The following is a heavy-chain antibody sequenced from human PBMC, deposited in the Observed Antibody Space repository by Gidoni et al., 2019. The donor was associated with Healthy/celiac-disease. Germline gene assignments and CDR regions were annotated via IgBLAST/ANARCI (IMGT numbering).Heavy chain of an antibody. V-gene: IGHV4-31*03. Sequence: QVQLQESGPGLVKPSQTLSLTCTVSGGSISSGGYYWSWIRQHPGKGLEWIGYIYYSGSTYYNPSLKSRVTISVDTSKNQFSLKLSSVTAADTAVYYCARSGSYLSGVADAFDIWGQGTMVTVSS. D-gene: IGHD1-26*01. CDR2: IYYSGST. J-gene: IGHJ3*02. CDR1: GGSISSGGYY. CDR3: ARSGSYLSGVADAFDI.